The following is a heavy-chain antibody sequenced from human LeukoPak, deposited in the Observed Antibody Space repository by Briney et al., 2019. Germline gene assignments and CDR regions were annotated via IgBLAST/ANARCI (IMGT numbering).Heavy chain of an antibody. Sequence: ASVKVSCKASGYPFTSYGISWLRQAPGQGLEWMGWISAYNGNTNYAQKLQGRVTMTTDTSTSTAYMELRSLRSDDTAVYYCARLYYDSSGPCFDYWGQGTLVTVSS. V-gene: IGHV1-18*01. CDR1: GYPFTSYG. D-gene: IGHD3-22*01. J-gene: IGHJ4*02. CDR2: ISAYNGNT. CDR3: ARLYYDSSGPCFDY.